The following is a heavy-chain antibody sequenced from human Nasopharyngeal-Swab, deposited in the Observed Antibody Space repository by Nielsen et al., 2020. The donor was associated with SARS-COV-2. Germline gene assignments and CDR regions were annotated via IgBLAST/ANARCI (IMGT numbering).Heavy chain of an antibody. Sequence: LSLTCAASGFTFRSYSMSWVRQAPGKGLEWGSGLIEDGSTTYYADSVKGRFTISRDNSRNTLYLQINSLTAEDTSVYFCAKDYRIVYGDMFDSWGQGTLVTVSS. CDR2: LIEDGSTT. CDR1: GFTFRSYS. CDR3: AKDYRIVYGDMFDS. D-gene: IGHD4-17*01. J-gene: IGHJ5*01. V-gene: IGHV3-23*01.